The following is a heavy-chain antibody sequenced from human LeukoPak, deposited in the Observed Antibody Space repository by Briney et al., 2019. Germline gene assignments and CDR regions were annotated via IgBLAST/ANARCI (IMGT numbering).Heavy chain of an antibody. V-gene: IGHV3-53*01. CDR2: IYSGGST. Sequence: PGGSLRLSCAASGFTVSNSYMSWVRQAPGKGLEWVSVIYSGGSTYYADSVKGRFTISRDNSKNTLYLQMNSLRAEDTAVYYCASWSRDGYNFYAFDIWGQGTLVTVSS. CDR3: ASWSRDGYNFYAFDI. J-gene: IGHJ3*02. CDR1: GFTVSNSY. D-gene: IGHD5-24*01.